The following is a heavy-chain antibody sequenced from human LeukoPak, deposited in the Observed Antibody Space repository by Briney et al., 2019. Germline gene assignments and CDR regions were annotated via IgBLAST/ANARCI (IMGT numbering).Heavy chain of an antibody. CDR2: INPSGGST. CDR3: PRGAGKAELEDVLVDY. J-gene: IGHJ4*02. D-gene: IGHD1-14*01. V-gene: IGHV1-46*01. CDR1: GYTFTSDY. Sequence: ASVKVSCKASGYTFTSDYMHWVRQAPGQGLEWMGIINPSGGSTSYAQKFQGRVTMTRDMSTSTVYMELSSLRSEDTAVYYSPRGAGKAELEDVLVDYWGQGTLVTVSS.